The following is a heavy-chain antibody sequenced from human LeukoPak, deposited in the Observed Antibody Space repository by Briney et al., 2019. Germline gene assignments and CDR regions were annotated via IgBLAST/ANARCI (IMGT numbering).Heavy chain of an antibody. CDR2: IKSKTDGGTT. Sequence: GGSLRLSCAASGFTFSSYWMSWVRQAPGKGLEWVGRIKSKTDGGTTDYAAPVKGRFTISRDDSKNTLYLQMNSLRAEDTAVYYCAKVFGIVGAADAFDIWGQGTMVTVSS. J-gene: IGHJ3*02. CDR3: AKVFGIVGAADAFDI. CDR1: GFTFSSYW. V-gene: IGHV3-15*01. D-gene: IGHD1-26*01.